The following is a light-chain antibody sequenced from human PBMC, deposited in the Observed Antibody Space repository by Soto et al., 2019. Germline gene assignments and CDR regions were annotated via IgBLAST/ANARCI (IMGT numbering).Light chain of an antibody. CDR1: QSVGTR. Sequence: IVLTHSPGTLSLSPLKRATLSCMSSQSVGTRLAWYQHKTGQAPSLLMSGASSMATGIPDRFSGSGSETDFTLTISRLEPEDFALYYCQHYQVGQPIAFGRGTRLEIK. V-gene: IGKV3-20*01. J-gene: IGKJ5*01. CDR3: QHYQVGQPIA. CDR2: GAS.